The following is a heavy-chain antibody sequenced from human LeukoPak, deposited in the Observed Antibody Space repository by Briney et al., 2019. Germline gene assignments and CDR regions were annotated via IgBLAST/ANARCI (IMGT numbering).Heavy chain of an antibody. V-gene: IGHV3-23*01. CDR3: ARRPDYGGTPTFDY. CDR2: ISGSGGST. J-gene: IGHJ4*02. Sequence: LPGGSLRLSCAASGFTFSSYAMSWVRQAPGKGLEWVSAISGSGGSTYYADSVKGRFTISRDNSKNTLYLQMNSLRVEDTAVYYCARRPDYGGTPTFDYWGQGTLVTVSS. D-gene: IGHD4-23*01. CDR1: GFTFSSYA.